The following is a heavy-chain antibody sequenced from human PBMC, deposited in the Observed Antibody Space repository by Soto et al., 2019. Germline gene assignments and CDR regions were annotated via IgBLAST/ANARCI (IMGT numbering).Heavy chain of an antibody. CDR3: ARDIDWNLDY. CDR1: GYTFSSYG. V-gene: IGHV1-18*04. CDR2: VYNGNT. D-gene: IGHD1-1*01. J-gene: IGHJ4*02. Sequence: ASVKVSCKASGYTFSSYGISWVRQAPGQGLEWTGWVYNGNTKDAQRFQGRDTMTTDTSTSTAYMELRSLRSDDTAVYYCARDIDWNLDYWGQGTLVTVSS.